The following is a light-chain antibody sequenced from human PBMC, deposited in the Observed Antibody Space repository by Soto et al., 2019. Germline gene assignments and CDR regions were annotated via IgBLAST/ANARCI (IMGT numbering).Light chain of an antibody. V-gene: IGKV3-20*01. CDR2: GAS. CDR1: QSVSSSN. CDR3: QQYGSTPLT. J-gene: IGKJ4*01. Sequence: EIVLTQSPGTLSLSPGERATLSCRASQSVSSSNLAWYQQKPGQAPRLLIYGASSRATDIPDRFSGSGSGTDFTLTISRLESEDFAVYYCQQYGSTPLTFGGGTKVEIK.